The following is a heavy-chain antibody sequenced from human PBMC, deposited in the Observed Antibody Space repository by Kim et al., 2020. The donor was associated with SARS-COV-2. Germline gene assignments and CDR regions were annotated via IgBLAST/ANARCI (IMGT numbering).Heavy chain of an antibody. D-gene: IGHD4-17*01. Sequence: TANYAQKFQGRVTITADESTSTAYMELSSLRSEDTAVYYCARVGKTTNLGWGQGTLVTVSS. CDR3: ARVGKTTNLG. V-gene: IGHV1-69*01. J-gene: IGHJ4*02. CDR2: TA.